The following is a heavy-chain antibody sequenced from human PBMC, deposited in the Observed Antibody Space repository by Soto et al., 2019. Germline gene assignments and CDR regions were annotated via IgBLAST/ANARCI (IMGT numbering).Heavy chain of an antibody. Sequence: SETLSLTCTVSGGSISSSSYYWGWIRQPPGKGLEWIGSIYYSGSTYYNPSLKSRVTISVDTSKNQFSLKLSSVTAADTAVYYCATASMVRGLHGWFDPWGQGTLVTVSS. CDR1: GGSISSSSYY. J-gene: IGHJ5*02. V-gene: IGHV4-39*01. CDR3: ATASMVRGLHGWFDP. D-gene: IGHD3-10*01. CDR2: IYYSGST.